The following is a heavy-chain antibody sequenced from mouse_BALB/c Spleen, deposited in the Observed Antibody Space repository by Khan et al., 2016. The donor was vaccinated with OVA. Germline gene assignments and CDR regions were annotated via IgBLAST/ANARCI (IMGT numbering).Heavy chain of an antibody. D-gene: IGHD2-4*01. V-gene: IGHV3-2*02. CDR3: ARSLYYNYGYALDY. CDR1: GYSITNDYA. CDR2: ISSTGST. J-gene: IGHJ4*01. Sequence: EVKLQESGPGPVKPSQSLSLTCTVTGYSITNDYAWNWIRQFPGNKLEWMGYISSTGSTSYNPSPKSRISITRETSKNQFFLQLRSVTSEDTATYYCARSLYYNYGYALDYWGRGTSVTVSS.